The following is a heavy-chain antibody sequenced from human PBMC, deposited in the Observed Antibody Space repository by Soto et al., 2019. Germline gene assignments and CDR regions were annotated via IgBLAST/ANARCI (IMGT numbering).Heavy chain of an antibody. CDR1: GFTFSTYS. CDR3: AREYTAWPLAYGLDV. V-gene: IGHV3-21*01. J-gene: IGHJ6*02. Sequence: VRLSCVGSGFTFSTYSINWVRQAPGKGLEWVSSISSRSDIYYADSVKGRFTISRDNAKNSVSLQMNSLRAEDTAVYYCAREYTAWPLAYGLDVWGQGTTVTVSS. CDR2: ISSRSDI. D-gene: IGHD2-2*02.